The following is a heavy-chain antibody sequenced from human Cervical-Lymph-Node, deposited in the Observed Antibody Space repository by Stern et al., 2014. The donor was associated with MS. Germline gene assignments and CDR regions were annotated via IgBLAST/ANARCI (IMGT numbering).Heavy chain of an antibody. Sequence: VQMVKSGAEVKKPGSSVRVSCKASGGTFSSFAISRVRQAPGHGLEWMGGIIPMFGAPNYAQKFQGRVTITADASTSTAYMDLNSLRSEDTAVYYCASSVGELTPESVWGQGTTVTV. J-gene: IGHJ6*02. CDR3: ASSVGELTPESV. CDR1: GGTFSSFA. D-gene: IGHD3-10*01. CDR2: IIPMFGAP. V-gene: IGHV1-69*01.